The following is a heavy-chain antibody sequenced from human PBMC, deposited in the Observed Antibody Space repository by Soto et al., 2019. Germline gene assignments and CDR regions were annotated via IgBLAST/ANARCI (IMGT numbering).Heavy chain of an antibody. CDR1: GFTFSSNY. CDR2: ITSNGEIT. V-gene: IGHV3-64D*06. D-gene: IGHD6-13*01. Sequence: GGSLRLSCSASGFTFSSNYMHWVRRTPGEGLEFVLMITSNGEITYYADSVKGRFTISRDNSKNTLYLQMSSLRPEDTAVYYCVKDRAVGRSWNDAFDVWGHGTMVTVSS. CDR3: VKDRAVGRSWNDAFDV. J-gene: IGHJ3*01.